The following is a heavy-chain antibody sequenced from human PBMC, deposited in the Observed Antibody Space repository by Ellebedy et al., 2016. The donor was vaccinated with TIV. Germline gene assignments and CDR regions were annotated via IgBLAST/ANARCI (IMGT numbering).Heavy chain of an antibody. CDR2: IIPIFGTT. J-gene: IGHJ6*02. V-gene: IGHV1-69*13. D-gene: IGHD1-26*01. CDR3: ARGAETLGVGATRYYYYDGMDV. CDR1: GGTFRSHS. Sequence: AASVKVSCKASGGTFRSHSFSWVRQAPGKGLEWMGGIIPIFGTTNYAQKFQGRVTITADESTNTAYMELNSLRSDDTAVYYCARGAETLGVGATRYYYYDGMDVWGQGTTVTVTS.